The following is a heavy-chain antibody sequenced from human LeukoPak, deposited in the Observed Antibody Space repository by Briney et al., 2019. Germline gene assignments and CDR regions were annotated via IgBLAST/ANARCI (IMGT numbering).Heavy chain of an antibody. J-gene: IGHJ2*01. Sequence: SETLSLTCTVSGGSISSGSYYWSWIRQPAGKGLEWIGRIYTSGSTNYNPSLKSRFTISVDTSKNQFSLKLSSVTAADTAVYYCAAGSYGYWFFDLWGRGTLVTVSS. V-gene: IGHV4-61*02. CDR1: GGSISSGSYY. D-gene: IGHD1-26*01. CDR2: IYTSGST. CDR3: AAGSYGYWFFDL.